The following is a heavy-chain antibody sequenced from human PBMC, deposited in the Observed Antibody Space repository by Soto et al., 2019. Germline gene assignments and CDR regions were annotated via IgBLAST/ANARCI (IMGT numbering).Heavy chain of an antibody. V-gene: IGHV4-59*01. J-gene: IGHJ5*02. CDR3: ARGSSSWFHWFDP. D-gene: IGHD6-13*01. CDR1: GGSISSYY. CDR2: IYYSGST. Sequence: QVQLQESGPGLVKPSETLSLTCTVSGGSISSYYWSWIRQPPGKGLEWIGYIYYSGSTNYNPSLTRRVTISVDTSKNHFPLKLSSVTAADTAVYYCARGSSSWFHWFDPWGQGTLVTVSS.